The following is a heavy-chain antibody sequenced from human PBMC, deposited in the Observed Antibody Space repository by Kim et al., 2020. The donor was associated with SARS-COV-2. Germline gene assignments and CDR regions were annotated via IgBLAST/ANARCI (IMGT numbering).Heavy chain of an antibody. V-gene: IGHV4-39*02. Sequence: SETLSLTCTVSGGSIFGSNYYWGWIRQPPGKAPEWIGNIYYSGKTYYNPPLKSRVTISVDTSKNHFSLKVISVTATDTAVYYCARRGGVTDAYRRPDGASFEYWGQGILVTVSS. D-gene: IGHD3-16*01. CDR3: ARRGGVTDAYRRPDGASFEY. CDR2: IYYSGKT. CDR1: GGSIFGSNYY. J-gene: IGHJ5*01.